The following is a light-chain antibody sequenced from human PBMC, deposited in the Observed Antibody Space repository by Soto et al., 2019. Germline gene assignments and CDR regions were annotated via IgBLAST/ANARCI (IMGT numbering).Light chain of an antibody. V-gene: IGKV3-11*01. Sequence: PGERATLSCRASQSVSNFLAWYQQKPGQAPRLLIYAASNRATGIPARFSGSGSETDFTLTISSLEPEDSAVYYCQHRSNWLTFGGGTKVEIK. J-gene: IGKJ4*01. CDR1: QSVSNF. CDR2: AAS. CDR3: QHRSNWLT.